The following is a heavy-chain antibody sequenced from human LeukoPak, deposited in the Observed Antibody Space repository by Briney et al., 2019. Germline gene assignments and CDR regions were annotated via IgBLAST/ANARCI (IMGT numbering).Heavy chain of an antibody. CDR1: GFTLSDYS. CDR2: ISRSSRTV. Sequence: GGSLRLSCAASGFTLSDYSMNWARQAPGKGPEWVSYISRSSRTVYYADSVKGRFTVSRDDAKNSLYLQMNSLRDEDTAVYYCARVSGVRNGIVVIPAAIDYWGQGTLVAVSS. V-gene: IGHV3-48*02. D-gene: IGHD2-2*01. CDR3: ARVSGVRNGIVVIPAAIDY. J-gene: IGHJ4*02.